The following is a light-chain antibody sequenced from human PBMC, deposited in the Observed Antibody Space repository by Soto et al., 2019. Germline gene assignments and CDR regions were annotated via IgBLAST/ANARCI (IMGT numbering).Light chain of an antibody. CDR2: DAS. V-gene: IGKV1-5*01. CDR3: QQYNSYSVWT. CDR1: QSISNW. J-gene: IGKJ1*01. Sequence: DIQMTQSPSTLSASVGDRVTITCRASQSISNWLAWYQQKPGKAPKLLIYDASSLESGVPSRFSGSGSGTEFTLTISSLQPDDFATYYCQQYNSYSVWTFGQGTKVEIK.